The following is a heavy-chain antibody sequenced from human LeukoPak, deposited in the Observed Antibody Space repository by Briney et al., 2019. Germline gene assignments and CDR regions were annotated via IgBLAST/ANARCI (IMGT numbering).Heavy chain of an antibody. V-gene: IGHV4-34*01. Sequence: SETLSLTCAVYGGSFSGYYWSWIRQPPGKGLEWIGEINHSGSTNYNPSLKSRVTISVDTSKNQFSLKLSSVTAADTAVYYCARAQFSGSYLPYWGQGTLVTVSS. D-gene: IGHD1-26*01. CDR2: INHSGST. CDR1: GGSFSGYY. CDR3: ARAQFSGSYLPY. J-gene: IGHJ4*02.